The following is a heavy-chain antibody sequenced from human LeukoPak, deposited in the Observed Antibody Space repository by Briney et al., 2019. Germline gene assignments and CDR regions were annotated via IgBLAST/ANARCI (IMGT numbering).Heavy chain of an antibody. D-gene: IGHD2-15*01. Sequence: SETLSLTCTVSGGSISTDYWSWIRQPPGKGLDWIGYVSFGGGTNYNPSPKSRVITSADTSKNQFSLNLTSVTAADTAVYYCVRASVESGGAFDIWGQGTMVTVSS. CDR3: VRASVESGGAFDI. V-gene: IGHV4-59*01. J-gene: IGHJ3*02. CDR1: GGSISTDY. CDR2: VSFGGGT.